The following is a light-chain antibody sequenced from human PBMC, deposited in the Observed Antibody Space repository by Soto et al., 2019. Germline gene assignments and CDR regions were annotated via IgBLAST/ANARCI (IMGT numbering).Light chain of an antibody. CDR3: AAWDDSLNGHAV. V-gene: IGLV1-44*01. Sequence: QSVLTQPPSASGTPGQRVTISCSGRSSSIGSNTVNWYQQLPGTAPKLLIYSNNQRPSGVPDRFSGSKAGTSASLAISGLQADDEADYYCAAWDDSLNGHAVFGGGTQLTA. CDR2: SNN. CDR1: SSSIGSNT. J-gene: IGLJ7*02.